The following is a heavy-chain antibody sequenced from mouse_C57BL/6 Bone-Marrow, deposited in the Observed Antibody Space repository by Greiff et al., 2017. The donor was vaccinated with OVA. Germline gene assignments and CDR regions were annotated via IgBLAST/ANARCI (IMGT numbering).Heavy chain of an antibody. Sequence: VQLVESGPGLVAPSQSLSITCTVSGFSLTSYGVHWVRQPPGKGLEWLVVIWSDGSTTYNSALKSRLSISKDNSKSQVFLKMNSLQTDDTAMYYCARHRGILYYSNYSYAMDYWGQGTSVTVSS. CDR2: IWSDGST. D-gene: IGHD2-5*01. CDR3: ARHRGILYYSNYSYAMDY. J-gene: IGHJ4*01. CDR1: GFSLTSYG. V-gene: IGHV2-6-1*01.